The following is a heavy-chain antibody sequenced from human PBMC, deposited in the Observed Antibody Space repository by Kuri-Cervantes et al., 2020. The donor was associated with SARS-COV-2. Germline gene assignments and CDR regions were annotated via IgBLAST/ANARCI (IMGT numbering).Heavy chain of an antibody. Sequence: GGSLRLSCKASGYTFTGYYMHWVRQAPGQGLEWMGWINPNSGGTNYAQKFQGRVTMTRDTSISTAYMELSRLRSDDTAVYYCARGLMTTVTTGAFDIWGQGTMVTVSS. CDR1: GYTFTGYY. V-gene: IGHV1-2*02. CDR3: ARGLMTTVTTGAFDI. CDR2: INPNSGGT. D-gene: IGHD4-17*01. J-gene: IGHJ3*02.